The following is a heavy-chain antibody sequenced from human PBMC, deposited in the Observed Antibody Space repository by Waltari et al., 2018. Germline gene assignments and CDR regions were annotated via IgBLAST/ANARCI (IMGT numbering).Heavy chain of an antibody. CDR2: INHSGST. Sequence: QVQLQQWGAGLLKPSETLSLTCAVYGGSFRGYYWSWIRQPPGKGLEWIGEINHSGSTNDNPSLKSRVTIAVDTSKNQFSLKLSSVTAADTAVYYCATAPSMVQGVINYWGQGTLVTVSS. D-gene: IGHD3-10*01. CDR3: ATAPSMVQGVINY. J-gene: IGHJ4*02. CDR1: GGSFRGYY. V-gene: IGHV4-34*01.